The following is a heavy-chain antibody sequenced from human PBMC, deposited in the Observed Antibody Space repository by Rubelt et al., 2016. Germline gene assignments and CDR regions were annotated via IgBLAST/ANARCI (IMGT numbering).Heavy chain of an antibody. V-gene: IGHV4-39*07. J-gene: IGHJ4*02. CDR1: GGSISSSSYY. D-gene: IGHD6-19*01. Sequence: QLQLQESGPGLVKPSETLSLTCTVSGGSISSSSYYWGWIRQPPGKGLEWIGAINHSGSTNYNPSLKSRVTISVDTSKNQFSLKLSSVTAADTAVYYCARLSSGWYYFDYWGQGTLVTVSS. CDR3: ARLSSGWYYFDY. CDR2: INHSGST.